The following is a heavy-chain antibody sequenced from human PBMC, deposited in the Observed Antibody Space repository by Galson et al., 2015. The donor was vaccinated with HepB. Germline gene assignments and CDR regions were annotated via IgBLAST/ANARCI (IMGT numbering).Heavy chain of an antibody. J-gene: IGHJ4*02. D-gene: IGHD3-10*01. CDR3: VKDTRTYYGSGSSPDH. CDR2: ISSSGSTI. CDR1: GFIFSDYY. V-gene: IGHV3-11*01. Sequence: SLRLSCAASGFIFSDYYMHYIRQAPGKGLEWISYISSSGSTIYYADSVRGRFTISRDNAKNSLSLQMNSLRAEDTAVYYCVKDTRTYYGSGSSPDHWGRGTLVTVSS.